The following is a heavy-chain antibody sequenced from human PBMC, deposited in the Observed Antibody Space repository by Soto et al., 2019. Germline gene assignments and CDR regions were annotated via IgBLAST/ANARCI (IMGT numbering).Heavy chain of an antibody. Sequence: ASVKVSCKASGYTFTSYGISWVRQAPGQGLEWMGWISAYNGNTNYAQKLQGRVTMTTDTSTSTAYMELGSLRSDDTAVYYCARDSVEQWLVRERGDYWGQGTLVTVSS. V-gene: IGHV1-18*01. CDR1: GYTFTSYG. CDR3: ARDSVEQWLVRERGDY. CDR2: ISAYNGNT. J-gene: IGHJ4*02. D-gene: IGHD6-19*01.